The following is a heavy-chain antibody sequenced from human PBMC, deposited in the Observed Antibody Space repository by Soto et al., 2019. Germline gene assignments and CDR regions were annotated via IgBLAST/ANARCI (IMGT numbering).Heavy chain of an antibody. CDR1: GFTFNTYG. D-gene: IGHD5-12*01. J-gene: IGHJ4*02. CDR3: AKGGPTIIFDY. CDR2: ISYDGSNK. V-gene: IGHV3-30*18. Sequence: QVQLVESGGGVVQPGRSLRLSCAASGFTFNTYGMHWVRQAPGKGLDWVAVISYDGSNKYYADSMKGRFTISRDNSKNTLYLQMNSLRAEDTAVYYCAKGGPTIIFDYWGQGTLVTVSS.